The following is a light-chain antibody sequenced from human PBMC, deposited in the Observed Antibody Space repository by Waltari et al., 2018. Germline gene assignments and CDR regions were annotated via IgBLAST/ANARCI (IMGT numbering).Light chain of an antibody. CDR3: HAAADNNWF. J-gene: IGLJ2*01. Sequence: YDLAQPFSVSVSPGQTATITCSGDVLEEKYVRWFQQRPGQAPTLILYKDTERPSGIPERFSGSSSGSTVTLTIRGALLEDEADYHCHAAADNNWFFGGGTKLTVL. V-gene: IGLV3-27*01. CDR2: KDT. CDR1: VLEEKY.